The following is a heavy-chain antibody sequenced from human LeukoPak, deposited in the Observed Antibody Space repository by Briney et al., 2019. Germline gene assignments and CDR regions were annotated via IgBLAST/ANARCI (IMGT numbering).Heavy chain of an antibody. D-gene: IGHD6-19*01. Sequence: PGGSLRLSCAASGFTFSSYGMHWVRQAPGKGLEWVAVIWYDGSNKYYADSVKGRFTISRDNSKNTLYLQMNSLRAEDTAVYYCARGAVAVSWFDPWGQGTLVTVSS. CDR1: GFTFSSYG. V-gene: IGHV3-33*01. CDR2: IWYDGSNK. CDR3: ARGAVAVSWFDP. J-gene: IGHJ5*02.